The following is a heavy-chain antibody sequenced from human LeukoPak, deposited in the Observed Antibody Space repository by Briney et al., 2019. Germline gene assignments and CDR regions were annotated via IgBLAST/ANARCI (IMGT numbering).Heavy chain of an antibody. D-gene: IGHD5-12*01. CDR3: ARDRSDIVATIASY. J-gene: IGHJ4*02. CDR2: ISAYNGNT. Sequence: ASVKVSCKASGYTFTSYGISWVRQAPGQGLEWMGWISAYNGNTNYAQKLQGRVTMTTDTSTSTAYMELRSLRSDDTAVYYCARDRSDIVATIASYWGQGTLVTVSS. CDR1: GYTFTSYG. V-gene: IGHV1-18*01.